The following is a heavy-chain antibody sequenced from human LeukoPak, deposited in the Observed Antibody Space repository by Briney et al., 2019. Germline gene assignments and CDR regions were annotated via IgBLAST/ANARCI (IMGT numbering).Heavy chain of an antibody. J-gene: IGHJ5*01. V-gene: IGHV3-23*01. CDR3: ANYGIVATYAAEGWFDS. CDR1: GFTFSTHA. CDR2: IGGSGGGT. D-gene: IGHD3-16*02. Sequence: GGSLRLSCAASGFTFSTHAMTWVRQTPGKGLEWVSSIGGSGGGTYYADSVKGRFTISKDNSKNTLFLHINNLRAEDTAVYYCANYGIVATYAAEGWFDSWGQGTLVTVSS.